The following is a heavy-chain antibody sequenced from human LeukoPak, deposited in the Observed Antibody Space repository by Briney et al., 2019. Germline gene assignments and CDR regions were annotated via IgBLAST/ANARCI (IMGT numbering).Heavy chain of an antibody. CDR1: GYTFTGYY. D-gene: IGHD2-2*02. J-gene: IGHJ4*02. V-gene: IGHV1-2*02. Sequence: GASVKVSCKASGYTFTGYYMHWVRQAPGQGLEWMGWINPNSGGTNYAQKFQGRVTMTRDTSISTAYMELSRLRSDDTAVYYCARGEFVVVPAAIRGDYWGQGTLVTVSS. CDR2: INPNSGGT. CDR3: ARGEFVVVPAAIRGDY.